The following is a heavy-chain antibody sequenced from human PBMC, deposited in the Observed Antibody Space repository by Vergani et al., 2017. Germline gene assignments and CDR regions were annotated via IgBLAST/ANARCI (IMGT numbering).Heavy chain of an antibody. V-gene: IGHV3-7*01. J-gene: IGHJ4*02. CDR1: GFPFSSYW. D-gene: IGHD6-19*01. CDR3: ARHGGRGWSLDY. CDR2: IKQAESEK. Sequence: EVQLVESGGGLVQPGGSLRLSCAASGFPFSSYWMSWVRQAPGKGLEWVANIKQAESEKYYVDSVKGRFTISRDNAKHSLYLQMNSLRAEDTAVYYCARHGGRGWSLDYWGQGTLVTVSS.